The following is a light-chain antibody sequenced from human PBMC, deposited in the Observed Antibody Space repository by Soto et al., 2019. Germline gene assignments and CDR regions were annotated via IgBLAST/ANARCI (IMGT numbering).Light chain of an antibody. J-gene: IGKJ5*01. CDR2: GVS. Sequence: ELVLTQSPGTVSLSPGESAALSCRASQPVSSNFLAWYQQKPGQAPRLLIYGVSSRASGIPDRFFGSGSGTDFTLTINRLESEDFAVYYCQQYANSPITFGQGTRLEIK. V-gene: IGKV3-20*01. CDR1: QPVSSNF. CDR3: QQYANSPIT.